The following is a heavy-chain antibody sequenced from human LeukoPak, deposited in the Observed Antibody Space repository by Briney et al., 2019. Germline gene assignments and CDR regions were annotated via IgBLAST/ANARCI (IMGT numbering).Heavy chain of an antibody. Sequence: ASVKVSCKASGYTFTGYYMRWVRQAPGQGLEWMGWMNPNSGGTNYAQEFQGRVTMTRDTSISTAYMELSRLRSDDTAVYYCARVEGYFVHFDYWGQGTLVTVSS. D-gene: IGHD3-9*01. V-gene: IGHV1-2*02. J-gene: IGHJ4*02. CDR3: ARVEGYFVHFDY. CDR1: GYTFTGYY. CDR2: MNPNSGGT.